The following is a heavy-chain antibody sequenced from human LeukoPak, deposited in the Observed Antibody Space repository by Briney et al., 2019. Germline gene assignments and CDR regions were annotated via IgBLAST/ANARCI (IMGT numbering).Heavy chain of an antibody. CDR3: AIAIYCSGGSCYSLFDY. CDR1: RYTFTSYD. Sequence: ASVKVSCKASRYTFTSYDINWVRQATGQGLEWMGWMNPNSGNTGYAQKFQGRVTMTRNTSISTAYMELSSLRSEDTAVYYCAIAIYCSGGSCYSLFDYWGQGTLVTVSS. D-gene: IGHD2-15*01. V-gene: IGHV1-8*01. J-gene: IGHJ4*02. CDR2: MNPNSGNT.